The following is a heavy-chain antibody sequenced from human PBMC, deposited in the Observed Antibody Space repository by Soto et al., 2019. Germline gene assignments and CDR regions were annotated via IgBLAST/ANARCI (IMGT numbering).Heavy chain of an antibody. V-gene: IGHV4-31*03. Sequence: QVQLQESGPGLVEPSQTLSLTCTVSGGSISSGGYYWSWIRQNPGKGLEWIGYIYHSGSTYYNPPLRSRVTMSVDTSKNQFSLNLNSVTAADTAVYFFARRKQDYYIMDVWGQGTTVTVSS. CDR2: IYHSGST. CDR3: ARRKQDYYIMDV. CDR1: GGSISSGGYY. J-gene: IGHJ6*02.